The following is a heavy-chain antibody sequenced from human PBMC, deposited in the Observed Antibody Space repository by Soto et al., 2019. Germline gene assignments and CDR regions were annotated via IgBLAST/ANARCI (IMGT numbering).Heavy chain of an antibody. CDR2: ISAYNGNT. J-gene: IGHJ6*02. CDR3: ARDRPRYYDIRGYYYPLYYYYGMDV. D-gene: IGHD3-22*01. V-gene: IGHV1-18*04. Sequence: APLKLYWKASGYTITIYGISWGRHTNKEGLEWMGWISAYNGNTNYAQKLPGRVTMTTDTSTSTAYMELRSLRSDDTAVYYCARDRPRYYDIRGYYYPLYYYYGMDVWGQGTTVTVSS. CDR1: GYTITIYG.